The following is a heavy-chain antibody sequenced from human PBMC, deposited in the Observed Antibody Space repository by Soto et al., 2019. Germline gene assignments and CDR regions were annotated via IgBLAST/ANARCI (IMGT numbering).Heavy chain of an antibody. Sequence: QVQLVESGGGVVQPGRSLRLSCAASGFTFSSYAMHWVRQAPGKGLEWVAVISYDGSNKYYADSVKGRFTISRDNSKNTLYLQMNSLRAEDTAVYYCAKDQYYYDSSGYWGFDYWGQGTLVTVSS. J-gene: IGHJ4*02. D-gene: IGHD3-22*01. CDR3: AKDQYYYDSSGYWGFDY. V-gene: IGHV3-30*04. CDR1: GFTFSSYA. CDR2: ISYDGSNK.